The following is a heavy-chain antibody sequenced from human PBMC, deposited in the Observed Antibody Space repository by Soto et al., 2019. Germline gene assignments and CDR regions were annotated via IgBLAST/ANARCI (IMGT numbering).Heavy chain of an antibody. Sequence: QVQLQESGPGLVKPSQTLSLTCTVSGGSISSGGYYWSWIRQHPGKGLEWIGNIHYSGTTYYNPSLRSRVTISVDTSKTLYSLKLSSVTAERRAGNYCARADGSGSTVPGAFDYWGQETIVMVPS. J-gene: IGHJ4*02. CDR2: IHYSGTT. CDR3: ARADGSGSTVPGAFDY. D-gene: IGHD3-10*01. V-gene: IGHV4-31*03. CDR1: GGSISSGGYY.